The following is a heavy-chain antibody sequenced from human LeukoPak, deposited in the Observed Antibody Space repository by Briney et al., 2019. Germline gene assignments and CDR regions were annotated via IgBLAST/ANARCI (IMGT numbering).Heavy chain of an antibody. CDR3: ARGEDSSGYYDPYFDY. Sequence: ASVKVSCKASGYTFTGYYMHWVRLAPGQGLEWMGRINPNSGGTNYAQKFQGRVTMTRDTSISTAYMELSRLRSDDTAVYYCARGEDSSGYYDPYFDYWGQGTLVTVSS. D-gene: IGHD3-22*01. CDR1: GYTFTGYY. V-gene: IGHV1-2*06. CDR2: INPNSGGT. J-gene: IGHJ4*02.